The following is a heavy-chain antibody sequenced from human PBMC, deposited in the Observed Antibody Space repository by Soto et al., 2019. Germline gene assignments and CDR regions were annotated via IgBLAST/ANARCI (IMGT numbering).Heavy chain of an antibody. V-gene: IGHV3-53*01. CDR1: GFTVSSNY. CDR3: AREREALGIVP. J-gene: IGHJ5*02. Sequence: GGSLRLSCAASGFTVSSNYMSWVRQAPGKGLEWVSVIYSGGSTYYADSVKGRFTISRDNSKNTLYLQMNSLRAEDTAVYYCAREREALGIVPWGQGTLVTVSS. CDR2: IYSGGST.